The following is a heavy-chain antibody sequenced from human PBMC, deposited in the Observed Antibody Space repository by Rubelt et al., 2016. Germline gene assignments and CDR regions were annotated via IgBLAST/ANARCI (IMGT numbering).Heavy chain of an antibody. CDR2: IYNSGST. D-gene: IGHD6-19*01. CDR1: GDSISSYY. V-gene: IGHV4-59*08. J-gene: IGHJ5*02. CDR3: ARQKTDSSGWYYGFDP. Sequence: QVQLQESGPGLVKPSETLSLTCTVSGDSISSYYWSWIRQPPGKGLEWIGYIYNSGSTNYNPSLKSRVTISVDTSTNQFSLKRGAVTAADTAVYYCARQKTDSSGWYYGFDPWGQGTLVTVSS.